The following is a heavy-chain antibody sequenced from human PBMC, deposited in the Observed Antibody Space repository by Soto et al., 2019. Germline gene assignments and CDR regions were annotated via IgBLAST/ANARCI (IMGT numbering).Heavy chain of an antibody. D-gene: IGHD3-16*01. CDR3: ASIGGYYYRMDV. V-gene: IGHV1-69*02. Sequence: QVQLVQSGAEVKKPGSSVKVSCEASGGTLTSYTISWVRQAPGQGLEWMGRIVPILGVATYAQSFQGRVTFIADTSSTTTTYMELNSLRSEDTAVYYCASIGGYYYRMDVWGKGTTVTVSS. CDR1: GGTLTSYT. J-gene: IGHJ6*04. CDR2: IVPILGVA.